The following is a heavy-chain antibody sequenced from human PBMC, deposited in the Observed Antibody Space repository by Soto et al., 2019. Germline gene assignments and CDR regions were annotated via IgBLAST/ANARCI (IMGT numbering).Heavy chain of an antibody. D-gene: IGHD3-22*01. J-gene: IGHJ4*02. V-gene: IGHV4-31*03. CDR2: IYYSGST. CDR3: ARVYYYDSSLFDY. Sequence: SETLSLTCTVSGGSISSGGYYWSWIRQHPGKGLEWIGYIYYSGSTYYNPSLKSRVTISVDTSKNQFSLKLSSVTAADTAVYYCARVYYYDSSLFDYWGQGTLVTVSS. CDR1: GGSISSGGYY.